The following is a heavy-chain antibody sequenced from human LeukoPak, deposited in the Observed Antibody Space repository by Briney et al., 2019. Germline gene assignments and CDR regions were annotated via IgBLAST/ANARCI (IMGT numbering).Heavy chain of an antibody. CDR1: GASIDSYY. J-gene: IGHJ4*02. D-gene: IGHD1-26*01. V-gene: IGHV4-59*08. CDR3: ARHIVGATVLEY. CDR2: IYYSGSA. Sequence: SETLSLTCTVSGASIDSYYWSWIRQPPGKGLEWIGYIYYSGSANYNPSLQSRVTISVDTSKNQFSLKLRSVTAADTAVYYCARHIVGATVLEYWGQGTLVTVSS.